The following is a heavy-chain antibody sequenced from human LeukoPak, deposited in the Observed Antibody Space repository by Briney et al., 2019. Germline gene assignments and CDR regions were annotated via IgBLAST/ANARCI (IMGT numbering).Heavy chain of an antibody. CDR1: GYSFTIYY. V-gene: IGHV1-46*01. Sequence: GASVKVSCEASGYSFTIYYLHWLRQAPGQGLEWMGIITPSGGNINYAQKFQGRVTMTRDTSTSTVYMELTSLTSEDTAVYYCAREPYSTRCCNFDYWGQGTLVTVSS. CDR3: AREPYSTRCCNFDY. CDR2: ITPSGGNI. J-gene: IGHJ4*02. D-gene: IGHD2-2*01.